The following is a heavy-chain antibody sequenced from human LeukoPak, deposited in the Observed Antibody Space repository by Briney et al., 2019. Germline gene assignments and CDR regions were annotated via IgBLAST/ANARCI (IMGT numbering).Heavy chain of an antibody. CDR1: GFTFSSYS. CDR3: AKGGRDISHYYFDY. Sequence: GGSLRLSCAASGFTFSSYSMNWVRQAPGKGLEWVAGIWFGEGSQYYADSVKGRFIISRDNSKNTLFLEMNSLRAEDTAVYFCAKGGRDISHYYFDYWGQGTQVTVSS. D-gene: IGHD3-10*01. J-gene: IGHJ4*02. CDR2: IWFGEGSQ. V-gene: IGHV3-30*02.